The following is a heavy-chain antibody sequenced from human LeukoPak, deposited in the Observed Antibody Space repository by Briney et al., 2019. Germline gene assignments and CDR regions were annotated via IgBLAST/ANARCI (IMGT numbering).Heavy chain of an antibody. D-gene: IGHD3-9*01. CDR3: ARARGDFDWLLLS. Sequence: PSETLSLTCTVSGGSISSYYWSWIRQPAGKGLEWIGRLYTSGSTNYNPSRKSRVTMSVDTSKNQFSLKRSSVTAADTAVYYCARARGDFDWLLLSWGQGTLVTVSS. V-gene: IGHV4-4*07. J-gene: IGHJ4*02. CDR2: LYTSGST. CDR1: GGSISSYY.